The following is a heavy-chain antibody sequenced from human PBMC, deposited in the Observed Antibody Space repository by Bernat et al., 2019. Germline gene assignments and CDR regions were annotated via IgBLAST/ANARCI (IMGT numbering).Heavy chain of an antibody. Sequence: VQVVESGGGVVQPGRSLRLSCLASGFTFSNYAMHWVRQAPGKGLVWVVAISHDGRRIYNAASVKGRFNISGEDSKNTVYLQINGLRDEDTAVYDGAGEGTPNDYGELVCFQHWGQGTLVTVSS. V-gene: IGHV3-30*03. CDR1: GFTFSNYA. D-gene: IGHD4-17*01. CDR2: ISHDGRRI. J-gene: IGHJ1*01. CDR3: AGEGTPNDYGELVCFQH.